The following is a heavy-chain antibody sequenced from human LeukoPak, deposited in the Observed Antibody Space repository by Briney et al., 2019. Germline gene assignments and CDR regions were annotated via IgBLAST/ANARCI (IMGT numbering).Heavy chain of an antibody. CDR2: ISDYNGKT. CDR3: ARDSRTIFGGWFDH. Sequence: ASVYVSCKASGYTFTIYGIGWVRQTPGQGLEWMGWISDYNGKTNYEQKLQGRVTMTIDTSTSTAHMELRRLSSDDTAVYYCARDSRTIFGGWFDHWGQGTLVTVSS. D-gene: IGHD3-3*01. J-gene: IGHJ5*02. CDR1: GYTFTIYG. V-gene: IGHV1-18*01.